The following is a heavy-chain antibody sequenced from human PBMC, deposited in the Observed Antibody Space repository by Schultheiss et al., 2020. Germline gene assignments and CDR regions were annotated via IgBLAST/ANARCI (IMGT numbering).Heavy chain of an antibody. CDR1: GFTFSDYY. CDR2: ISSSGSTI. V-gene: IGHV3-11*01. CDR3: ARALYGSGSYYNWWFDP. Sequence: GGSLRLSCAASGFTFSDYYMSWIRQAPGKGLEWVSYISSSGSTIYYADSVKGRFTISRDNAKNSLYLQMNSLRAEDTAVYYCARALYGSGSYYNWWFDPWGQGTLVTFSS. J-gene: IGHJ5*02. D-gene: IGHD3-10*01.